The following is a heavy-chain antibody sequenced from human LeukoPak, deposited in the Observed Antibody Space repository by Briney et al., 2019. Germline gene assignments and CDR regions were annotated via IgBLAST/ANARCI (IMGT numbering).Heavy chain of an antibody. J-gene: IGHJ5*02. Sequence: SETLSLTCTVSGGSISSSSYYWGWIRQPPAKGLEWIGIIYYSGSTYYNPSLKSRLTISVDTSKNQFSLKLSSVTATDTAVYYCARRGYCSSTSCYEYWFDPWGQGALVTVSS. CDR2: IYYSGST. D-gene: IGHD2-2*01. CDR1: GGSISSSSYY. V-gene: IGHV4-39*01. CDR3: ARRGYCSSTSCYEYWFDP.